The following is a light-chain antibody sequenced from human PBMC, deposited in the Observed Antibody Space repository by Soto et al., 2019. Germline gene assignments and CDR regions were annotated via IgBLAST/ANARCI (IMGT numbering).Light chain of an antibody. J-gene: IGKJ4*01. V-gene: IGKV3-11*01. CDR1: HCVEKY. CDR3: QQRKHLLPLT. Sequence: EVVWTQSPATLSLSPRERAILSCSASHCVEKYLAWYQQQPGQTPRFFISDSSNRATGIPARFSGSGSETDFTLTIRSLEPEDLAVYYCQQRKHLLPLTFGGGTKVEIK. CDR2: DSS.